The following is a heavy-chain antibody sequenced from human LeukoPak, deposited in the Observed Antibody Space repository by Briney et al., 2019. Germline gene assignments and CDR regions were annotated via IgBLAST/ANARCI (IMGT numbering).Heavy chain of an antibody. CDR1: GFTFSDHY. CDR3: AREGDTAMGFDY. CDR2: TRNKANSYTT. D-gene: IGHD5-18*01. J-gene: IGHJ4*02. Sequence: GGSLRLSCAASGFTFSDHYMDWVRQAPGKGLEWVGRTRNKANSYTTEYAASVKGRFTISRDNSKNTLYLQMNSLRAEDTAVYYCAREGDTAMGFDYWGQGTLVTVSS. V-gene: IGHV3-72*01.